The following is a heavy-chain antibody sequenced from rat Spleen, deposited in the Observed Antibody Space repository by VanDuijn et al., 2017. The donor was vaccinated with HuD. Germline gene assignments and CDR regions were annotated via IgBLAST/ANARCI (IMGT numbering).Heavy chain of an antibody. D-gene: IGHD1-12*02. Sequence: EVQLVESGGGLVQPGRSLKLSCVASGFIFSDYGMNWIRRAPGKGLEWVASISTGGGNTYYRDSVNGRFTISRDNAKSTLYLQMNSLRSEDTAAYYCAKSRFYYYDGGYYCFNYWGQGVMVTVSS. CDR2: ISTGGGNT. J-gene: IGHJ2*01. CDR1: GFIFSDYG. CDR3: AKSRFYYYDGGYYCFNY. V-gene: IGHV5S13*01.